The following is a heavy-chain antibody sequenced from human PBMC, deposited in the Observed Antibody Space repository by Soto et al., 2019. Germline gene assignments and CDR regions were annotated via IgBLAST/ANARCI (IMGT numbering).Heavy chain of an antibody. Sequence: QVQLQESGPGLVKPSQTLSLTCNVSGGSISSGDYFWNWIRQPPGRGLEWIGYIYHSGSAYYNPPLRSRVTMSVDTSKNQFSLKLDSETAADTAVYYCARGPKTGTTDSWGQGTLVTVSS. CDR3: ARGPKTGTTDS. J-gene: IGHJ4*02. D-gene: IGHD1-7*01. V-gene: IGHV4-30-4*01. CDR1: GGSISSGDYF. CDR2: IYHSGSA.